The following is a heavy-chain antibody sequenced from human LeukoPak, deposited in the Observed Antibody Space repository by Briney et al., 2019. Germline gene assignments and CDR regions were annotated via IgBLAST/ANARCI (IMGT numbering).Heavy chain of an antibody. J-gene: IGHJ6*04. CDR3: ARGGGSSTSCYFCYYYGMDV. CDR1: GGSFSGYY. Sequence: SETLSLTCAVYGGSFSGYYWSWIRQPPGKGLEWIWAINHSGSTNYNPSRKSRVTISVDTSKNQFSLKLSSVTAADTAVYYCARGGGSSTSCYFCYYYGMDVWGKGTTVTVSS. V-gene: IGHV4-34*01. D-gene: IGHD2-2*01. CDR2: INHSGST.